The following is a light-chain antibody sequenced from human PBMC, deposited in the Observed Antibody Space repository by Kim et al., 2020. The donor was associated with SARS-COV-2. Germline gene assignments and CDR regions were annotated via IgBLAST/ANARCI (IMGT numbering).Light chain of an antibody. J-gene: IGKJ1*01. V-gene: IGKV1-6*01. Sequence: ASVGDRVTITCRASQGIRNDLAWYQQKPGKAPKLLIYSASNLQSGVPSRFSGSASGTDFTLTITRLQPEDFATYYCLQEYNYPWTFGQGTKVDIK. CDR3: LQEYNYPWT. CDR2: SAS. CDR1: QGIRND.